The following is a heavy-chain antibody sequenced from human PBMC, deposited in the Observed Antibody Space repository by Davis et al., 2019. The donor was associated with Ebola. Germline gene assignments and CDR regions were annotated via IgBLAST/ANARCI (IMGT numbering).Heavy chain of an antibody. CDR2: IYYSGST. J-gene: IGHJ6*02. V-gene: IGHV4-39*07. D-gene: IGHD6-25*01. CDR1: GGSISSSSYY. Sequence: SETLSLTCTVSGGSISSSSYYWSWIRQPPGKGLEWIGSIYYSGSTYYNPSLKSRVTISVDTSKNQFSLKLSSVTAADTAVYYCARLAAQYYYYYGMDVWGQGTTVTVSS. CDR3: ARLAAQYYYYYGMDV.